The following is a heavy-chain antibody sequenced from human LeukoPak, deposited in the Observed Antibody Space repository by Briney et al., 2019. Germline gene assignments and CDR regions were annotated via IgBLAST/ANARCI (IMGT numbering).Heavy chain of an antibody. D-gene: IGHD6-19*01. J-gene: IGHJ4*02. V-gene: IGHV3-7*01. CDR3: ARLKGYSSGWYPSYYFDY. CDR2: IKQDGSEK. CDR1: GFTFSSYW. Sequence: GGSLRLSCAASGFTFSSYWMSWVRQAPGKGLEWVANIKQDGSEKYYADSVEGRFTISRDNAKNSLYLQMNSLRAEDTAVYYCARLKGYSSGWYPSYYFDYWGQGTLVTVSS.